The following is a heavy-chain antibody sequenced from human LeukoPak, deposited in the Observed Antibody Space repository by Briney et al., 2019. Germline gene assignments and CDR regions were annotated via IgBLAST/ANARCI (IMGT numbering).Heavy chain of an antibody. V-gene: IGHV4-34*01. Sequence: SETMSLTCAVYGGSFSGYYWSWIRQPPGKGLEWIGEINHSGSTNYNPSLKSRVTISADTSKNQFSLKLSSVTAADTAVYYCARGPVSDYWGQGTLVTVSS. CDR2: INHSGST. CDR1: GGSFSGYY. CDR3: ARGPVSDY. J-gene: IGHJ4*02.